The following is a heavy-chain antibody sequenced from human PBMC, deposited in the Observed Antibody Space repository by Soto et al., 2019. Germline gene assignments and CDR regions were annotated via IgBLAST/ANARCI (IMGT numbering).Heavy chain of an antibody. CDR3: ASIEDYYDSSGYYSPFDY. CDR1: GFTFSSYG. CDR2: ISYDGSNK. Sequence: PGGSLRLSCAASGFTFSSYGMHWVRQAPGKGLEWVAVISYDGSNKYYADSVKGRFTISRDNSKNTLYLQMNSLRAEDTAVYYCASIEDYYDSSGYYSPFDYWGQGTLGTVSA. D-gene: IGHD3-22*01. V-gene: IGHV3-30*03. J-gene: IGHJ4*02.